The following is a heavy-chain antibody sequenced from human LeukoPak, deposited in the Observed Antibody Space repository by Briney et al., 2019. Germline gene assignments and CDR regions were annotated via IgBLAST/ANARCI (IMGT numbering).Heavy chain of an antibody. J-gene: IGHJ4*02. CDR2: IYHSGTT. CDR3: ARKENVYYYFDY. D-gene: IGHD3-10*01. Sequence: LRLSCAASGFPFSSYSMTWVRQAPGKGLEWIGYIYHSGTTYYNPSLQSRVTMSVDTSKNQFSLKLSSVTAVDTAVYYCARKENVYYYFDYWGQGTLVTVSS. V-gene: IGHV4-28*01. CDR1: GFPFSSYS.